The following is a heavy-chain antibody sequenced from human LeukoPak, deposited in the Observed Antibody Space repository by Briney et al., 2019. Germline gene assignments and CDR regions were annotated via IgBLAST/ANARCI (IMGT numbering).Heavy chain of an antibody. Sequence: GGSLRLSCAASGFTFSDFDMNWVRQAPGKGPEWVSHISHSGISTYYADSVKGRFTVSRDNSKNTLYLQMNSLRAEDTALYYCAKLVAVAGIDYWGQGTLVTVSS. CDR1: GFTFSDFD. V-gene: IGHV3-23*01. CDR3: AKLVAVAGIDY. CDR2: ISHSGIST. D-gene: IGHD6-19*01. J-gene: IGHJ4*02.